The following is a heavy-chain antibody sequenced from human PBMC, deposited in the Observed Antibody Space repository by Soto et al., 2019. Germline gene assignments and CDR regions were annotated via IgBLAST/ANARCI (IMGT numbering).Heavy chain of an antibody. V-gene: IGHV1-69*13. CDR3: AIGSSSGITMAYYGMDV. CDR1: GGTFSSYA. J-gene: IGHJ6*02. D-gene: IGHD3-10*01. Sequence: SVKVSCKASGGTFSSYAISWVRQAPGQGLEWMGGIIPIFGTANYAQKFQGRVTITADESTSTAYMELSSLRSEDTAVYYCAIGSSSGITMAYYGMDVWGQGTTVTVSS. CDR2: IIPIFGTA.